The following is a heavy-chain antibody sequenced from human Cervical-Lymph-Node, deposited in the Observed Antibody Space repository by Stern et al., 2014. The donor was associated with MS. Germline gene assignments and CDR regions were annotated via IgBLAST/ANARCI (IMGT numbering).Heavy chain of an antibody. CDR1: GFSLSTSGVG. Sequence: QVTLRESGPTLVKPTQTLTLTCTFSGFSLSTSGVGVGWIRQPPGKALEWLALIYWNDDKRYSPSLKSRLTITKDTSKNQVVLTMTNMDPVDTATYYCAHKGIAAPVHPFDYWGQGTLVTVSS. V-gene: IGHV2-5*01. CDR2: IYWNDDK. J-gene: IGHJ4*02. D-gene: IGHD6-13*01. CDR3: AHKGIAAPVHPFDY.